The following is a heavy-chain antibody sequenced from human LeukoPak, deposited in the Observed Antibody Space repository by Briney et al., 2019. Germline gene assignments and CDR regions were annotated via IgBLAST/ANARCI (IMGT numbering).Heavy chain of an antibody. CDR1: GGSISSGSYY. CDR2: IYTSGST. J-gene: IGHJ5*02. D-gene: IGHD1-26*01. V-gene: IGHV4-61*02. Sequence: PSETLSLTCTVSGGSISSGSYYWSWIRQPAGKGLEWIGRIYTSGSTNYNPSLKSRVTMSVDTSKNQFSLKLSSVTAADTAVYYCAREGIVPNWFDPWGQGTLVTVSS. CDR3: AREGIVPNWFDP.